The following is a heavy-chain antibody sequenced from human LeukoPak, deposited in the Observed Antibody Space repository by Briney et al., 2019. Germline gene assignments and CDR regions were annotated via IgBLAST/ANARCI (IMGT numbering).Heavy chain of an antibody. CDR3: ARDSTVTTGIDY. CDR1: GYTFTVHY. CDR2: INPNSGAT. V-gene: IGHV1-2*06. D-gene: IGHD4-17*01. Sequence: ALAKVSCKXSGYTFTVHYLHWVRQSPGQGLEWMGRINPNSGATNYAQKFQGRVTMTRDTSISTAYMELSRLRSDDTAVYYCARDSTVTTGIDYWGQGTLVTVSS. J-gene: IGHJ4*02.